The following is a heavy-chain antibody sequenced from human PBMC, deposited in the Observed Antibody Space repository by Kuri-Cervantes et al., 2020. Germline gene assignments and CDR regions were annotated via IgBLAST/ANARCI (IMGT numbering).Heavy chain of an antibody. D-gene: IGHD2-8*01. Sequence: ASVKVSCKASGYTFTSYYMHWVRQAPGQGLEWMGIINPSGGSTSYAQKFQGRVTMTGDTSTSTVYMELSSLRSEDTAVYYCARVIGVTPYPDYWGQGTLVTVSS. CDR2: INPSGGST. CDR1: GYTFTSYY. J-gene: IGHJ4*02. V-gene: IGHV1-46*01. CDR3: ARVIGVTPYPDY.